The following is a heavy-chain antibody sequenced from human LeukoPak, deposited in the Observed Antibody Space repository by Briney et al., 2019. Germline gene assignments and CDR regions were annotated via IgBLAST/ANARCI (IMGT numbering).Heavy chain of an antibody. CDR2: IYYSGST. D-gene: IGHD3-16*01. CDR1: GGSISSYY. CDR3: ARHMKFGGHYYYYGMDV. Sequence: SETLSLTRTVSGGSISSYYWSWIRQPPGKGLEWIGYIYYSGSTNYNPSLKSRVTISVDTSKNQFSLKLSSVTAADTAVYYCARHMKFGGHYYYYGMDVWGQGTTVTVSS. V-gene: IGHV4-59*08. J-gene: IGHJ6*02.